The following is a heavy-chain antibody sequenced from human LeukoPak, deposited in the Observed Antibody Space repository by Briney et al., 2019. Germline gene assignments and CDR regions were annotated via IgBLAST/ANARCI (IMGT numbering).Heavy chain of an antibody. J-gene: IGHJ3*02. Sequence: GGSLRLSCAASGFTFDDYGMSWVRQAPGKGLEWVSGINWNGGSTGYADSVKGRFTISRDNAKNSLYLQMNSLSAEDTALYYCASLHYYDSSGYYYYAFDIWGQGTMVTVSS. V-gene: IGHV3-20*04. CDR3: ASLHYYDSSGYYYYAFDI. D-gene: IGHD3-22*01. CDR2: INWNGGST. CDR1: GFTFDDYG.